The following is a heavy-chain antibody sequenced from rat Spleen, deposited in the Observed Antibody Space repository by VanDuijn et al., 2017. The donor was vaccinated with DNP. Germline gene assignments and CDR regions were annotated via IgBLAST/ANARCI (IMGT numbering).Heavy chain of an antibody. J-gene: IGHJ4*01. Sequence: EVQLVETGGGLVQPGKSLKCSCVTFGFTFSDYYMAWVRQAPKKGLEWVATISTGGGSTYYPDSVKGRFTISRDNAENTVYLQMNSLRSEDTATYYCAKDPRDNMDAWGQGTSVTVSS. CDR3: AKDPRDNMDA. CDR1: GFTFSDYY. V-gene: IGHV5-58*01. CDR2: ISTGGGST. D-gene: IGHD1-4*01.